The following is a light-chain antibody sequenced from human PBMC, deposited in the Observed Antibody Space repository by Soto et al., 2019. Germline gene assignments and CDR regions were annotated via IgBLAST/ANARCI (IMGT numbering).Light chain of an antibody. V-gene: IGKV1-5*03. J-gene: IGKJ4*01. CDR3: QQYQSFSLT. CDR1: QSISSW. CDR2: KTS. Sequence: DIQMTQSPSTLSSSVGDRVTITCRASQSISSWLAWYQQKPGKAPKLLIYKTSNLDSGVPSRFSGSGSGTEFSLTISSLQPDDFASDYCQQYQSFSLTFGGGTRVEVK.